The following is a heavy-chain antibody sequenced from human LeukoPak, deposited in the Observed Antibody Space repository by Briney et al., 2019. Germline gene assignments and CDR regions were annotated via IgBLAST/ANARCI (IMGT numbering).Heavy chain of an antibody. Sequence: GGSLRLSCAASGFTFSSYSMNWVRQAPGKGLEWVSSISSSSSYIYYADSVKGRFTISRDNAKNSLYLQMNSLRAEDTAVYYCARGLPTGGWYYFDYWGQGTLVTVSS. V-gene: IGHV3-21*01. J-gene: IGHJ4*02. CDR2: ISSSSSYI. CDR1: GFTFSSYS. D-gene: IGHD6-19*01. CDR3: ARGLPTGGWYYFDY.